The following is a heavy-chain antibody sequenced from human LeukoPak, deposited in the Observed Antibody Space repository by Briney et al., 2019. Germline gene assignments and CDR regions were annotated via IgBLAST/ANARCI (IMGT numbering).Heavy chain of an antibody. D-gene: IGHD3-3*01. CDR2: IYTSGST. CDR3: ARGDYDFWSGSTPNAFDI. Sequence: PSETLSLTCTVSGGSISSYYWSWIRQPAGKGLEWIGRIYTSGSTNYNPSLKSRVTMSVDTSKNQFSLKLSSVTAADTAVYYCARGDYDFWSGSTPNAFDIWGQGTMVTVSS. CDR1: GGSISSYY. V-gene: IGHV4-4*07. J-gene: IGHJ3*02.